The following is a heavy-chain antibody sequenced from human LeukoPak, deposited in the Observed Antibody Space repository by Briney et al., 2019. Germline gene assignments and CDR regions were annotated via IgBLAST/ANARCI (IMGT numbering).Heavy chain of an antibody. V-gene: IGHV4-59*01. CDR2: IYYSGST. J-gene: IGHJ4*02. D-gene: IGHD1-1*01. CDR3: ARMETYYYAY. Sequence: SETLSLTCTVSGGSISSYYWSWIRQPPGEGLEWIGYIYYSGSTNYNPSLKSRVTISVDTSKNQFSLKLSSVTAADTAVYYCARMETYYYAYWGQGTLVTVSS. CDR1: GGSISSYY.